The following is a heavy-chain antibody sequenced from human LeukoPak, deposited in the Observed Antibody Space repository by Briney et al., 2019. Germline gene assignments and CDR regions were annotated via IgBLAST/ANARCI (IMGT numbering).Heavy chain of an antibody. Sequence: GGSLRLSCAASGFTFSGSAMHWVRQASGKGLEWVGRIRSKANSYATAYAASVKGRFTISRDDSKNTAYLQMNSLKTEDTAVYYCTRRSEVVVAVGRTFDPWGQGTLVTVSS. CDR1: GFTFSGSA. V-gene: IGHV3-73*01. CDR3: TRRSEVVVAVGRTFDP. D-gene: IGHD2-15*01. CDR2: IRSKANSYAT. J-gene: IGHJ5*02.